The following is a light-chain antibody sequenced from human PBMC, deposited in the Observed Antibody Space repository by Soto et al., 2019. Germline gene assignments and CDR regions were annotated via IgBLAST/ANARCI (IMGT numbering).Light chain of an antibody. V-gene: IGKV1-33*01. CDR3: EQYGDRLT. Sequence: DIQMTQSPSSLSASVGERVTITCQASRDISNFLNWYQQTQGKVPKILIYDASNLEAGVPSRFSASGSGTDFTFTISSLQPEDIGTYFCEQYGDRLTFGGGTKVEIK. CDR2: DAS. J-gene: IGKJ4*01. CDR1: RDISNF.